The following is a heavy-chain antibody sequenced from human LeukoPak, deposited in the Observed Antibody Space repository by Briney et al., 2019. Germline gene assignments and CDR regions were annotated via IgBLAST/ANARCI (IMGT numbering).Heavy chain of an antibody. V-gene: IGHV1-69*05. D-gene: IGHD3-22*01. CDR1: VGTGSSYA. Sequence: GASVKVSCKSSVGTGSSYAISWVRLAPGQGLELMGVIIPIFGTANYAQKFQGRVTITTDESTSTAYMELSSLRYEDTAVYYCARSDYYDSSGYFDYWGQGTLVTVSS. CDR2: IIPIFGTA. CDR3: ARSDYYDSSGYFDY. J-gene: IGHJ4*02.